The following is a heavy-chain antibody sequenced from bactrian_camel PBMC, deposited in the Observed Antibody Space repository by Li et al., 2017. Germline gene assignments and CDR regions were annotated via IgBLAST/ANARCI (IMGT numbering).Heavy chain of an antibody. J-gene: IGHJ4*01. V-gene: IGHV3S10*01. Sequence: DVQLVESGGALVQPGRSLRLSCVASGFAFDIFPMKWVRQAPGKGLEWVSGIDYASRTTLYADSVKGRFTISQDNAVNTAYLQMNSLNPEDTAVYYCAAKFAGDAGNWYDATRYKNWGQGTQVTVS. CDR1: GFAFDIFP. CDR2: IDYASRTT. CDR3: AAKFAGDAGNWYDATRYKN. D-gene: IGHD3*01.